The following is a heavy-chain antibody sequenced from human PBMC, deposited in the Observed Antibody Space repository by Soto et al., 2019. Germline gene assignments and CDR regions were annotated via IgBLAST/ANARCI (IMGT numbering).Heavy chain of an antibody. CDR3: ATVIPATRYFAY. CDR2: IYHSGTT. J-gene: IGHJ4*02. D-gene: IGHD2-15*01. CDR1: GGCIGNDDYS. V-gene: IGHV4-30-2*01. Sequence: SETLSLTCTVSGGCIGNDDYSWSWVRQPPGKGLEWIGYIYHSGTTYYNPSLTSRVTISVDGSNNQFSLKLTSMTAADTAVYYCATVIPATRYFAYWGQGILVTVSS.